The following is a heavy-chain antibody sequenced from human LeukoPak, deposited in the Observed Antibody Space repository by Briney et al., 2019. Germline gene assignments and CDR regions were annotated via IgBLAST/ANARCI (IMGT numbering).Heavy chain of an antibody. V-gene: IGHV1-46*01. Sequence: ASVKVSCKASGYTFTSYYMHWVRQAPGQGLEWMGIINPSGGSTSYAQKFQGRDTMTRDTSTSTVYMELSSLRSEDTAVYYCARDDSSGYPFDYWGQGTLVTVSS. CDR3: ARDDSSGYPFDY. D-gene: IGHD3-22*01. CDR2: INPSGGST. J-gene: IGHJ4*02. CDR1: GYTFTSYY.